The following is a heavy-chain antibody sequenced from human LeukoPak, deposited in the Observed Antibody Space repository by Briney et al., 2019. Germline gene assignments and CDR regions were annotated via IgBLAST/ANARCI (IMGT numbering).Heavy chain of an antibody. CDR2: IYSGGET. Sequence: GGSLRVSCAASGVSVSSNFMIWVRQAPGKRLEWVSLIYSGGETSYADSVKGRFSISRDNSKNTLYLQMNSLRVEDTAVYYCTRDPPAVAINTYAWGQGTLVTVSS. CDR3: TRDPPAVAINTYA. V-gene: IGHV3-66*01. D-gene: IGHD6-13*01. CDR1: GVSVSSNF. J-gene: IGHJ5*02.